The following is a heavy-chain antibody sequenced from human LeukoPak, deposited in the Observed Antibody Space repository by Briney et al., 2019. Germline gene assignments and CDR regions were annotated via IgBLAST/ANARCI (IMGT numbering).Heavy chain of an antibody. Sequence: ASVKVSCKASGYTFTSYGISWVRQAPGQGLEWMGWISAYNGNTNYAQKLQGRVTMTTDTSTSTAYMELRSLRPDDTAVYYCAATGSSYPSDAFDIWGQGTMVTVSS. J-gene: IGHJ3*02. CDR1: GYTFTSYG. V-gene: IGHV1-18*01. CDR3: AATGSSYPSDAFDI. CDR2: ISAYNGNT. D-gene: IGHD6-6*01.